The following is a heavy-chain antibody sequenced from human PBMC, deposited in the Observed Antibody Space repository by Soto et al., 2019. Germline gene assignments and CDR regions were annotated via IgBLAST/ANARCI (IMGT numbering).Heavy chain of an antibody. Sequence: QVQLVESGGGVVQPGRSLRLSCAASGFTFSSYAMHWVRQAPGKGLEWVAVISYDGSNKNYPDSVKGRFTISRDNSKNALYLHMNSLRAEDTAVYYWARGVDYGGNYFGHWGQGTLVTVSS. J-gene: IGHJ1*01. CDR1: GFTFSSYA. V-gene: IGHV3-30-3*01. CDR2: ISYDGSNK. CDR3: ARGVDYGGNYFGH. D-gene: IGHD4-17*01.